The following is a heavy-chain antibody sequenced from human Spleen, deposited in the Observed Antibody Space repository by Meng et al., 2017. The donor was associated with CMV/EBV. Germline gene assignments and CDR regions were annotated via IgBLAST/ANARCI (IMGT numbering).Heavy chain of an antibody. D-gene: IGHD3-16*01. J-gene: IGHJ4*02. Sequence: GESLKISCAVSGFRFGSYWMTWVRQAPGKGLEWVATVDQDGCETFYVESVKGRFTISRDNAKGALYLQMINLRPEDTSVFYCARENWGNFDYWGQGTMVTVSS. CDR3: ARENWGNFDY. V-gene: IGHV3-7*01. CDR2: VDQDGCET. CDR1: GFRFGSYW.